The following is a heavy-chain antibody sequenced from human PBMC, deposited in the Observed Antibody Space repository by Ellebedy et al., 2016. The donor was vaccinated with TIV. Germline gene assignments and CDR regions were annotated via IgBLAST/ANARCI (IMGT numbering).Heavy chain of an antibody. CDR3: AKAVGDYYYYGMDV. CDR2: ISGSGGST. J-gene: IGHJ6*02. V-gene: IGHV3-23*01. CDR1: GFTFSSYA. Sequence: GESLKISXAASGFTFSSYAMSWVRQAPGKGLEWVSAISGSGGSTYYADSVKGRFTISRDNSKNTLYLQMNSLRAEDTAVYYCAKAVGDYYYYGMDVWGQGTTVSVSS.